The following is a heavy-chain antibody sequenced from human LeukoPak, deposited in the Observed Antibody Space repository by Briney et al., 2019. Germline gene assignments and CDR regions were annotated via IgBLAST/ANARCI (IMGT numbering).Heavy chain of an antibody. CDR2: INRNGGST. Sequence: GGSLRLSCAASGFIFDDYGMNWVRQAPGKGLEWVSGINRNGGSTGYADSVKGRFTISRDNAKNSLYLQMNSLRAEDTALYYCARAAHYGDYALVKYYFDYWGQGTLVTVSA. CDR3: ARAAHYGDYALVKYYFDY. D-gene: IGHD4-17*01. V-gene: IGHV3-20*04. CDR1: GFIFDDYG. J-gene: IGHJ4*02.